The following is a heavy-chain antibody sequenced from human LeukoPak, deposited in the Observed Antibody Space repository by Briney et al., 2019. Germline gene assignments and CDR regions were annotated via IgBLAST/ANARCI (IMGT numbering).Heavy chain of an antibody. D-gene: IGHD3-10*01. Sequence: GGSLRLSCAASGSTFSDYYMSWIRQAPGKGLEWVSYISSSSSYTNYADSVKGRFTISRDNAKNSLYLQMNSLRAEDTAVYYCARLLYGSGQGWFDPWGQGTLVTVSS. J-gene: IGHJ5*02. CDR1: GSTFSDYY. CDR2: ISSSSSYT. V-gene: IGHV3-11*06. CDR3: ARLLYGSGQGWFDP.